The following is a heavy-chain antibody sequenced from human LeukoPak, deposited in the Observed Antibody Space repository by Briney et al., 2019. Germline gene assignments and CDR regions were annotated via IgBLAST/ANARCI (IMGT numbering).Heavy chain of an antibody. CDR3: ARDEYCGGDCFAGAFDI. Sequence: SETLSLTCTVSGGSISSGGYYWSWIRQPPGKGLEWIGYIYYSGSTNYNPSLKSRVTISVDTSKNQFSLKLSSVTAADTAVYYCARDEYCGGDCFAGAFDIWGQGTMVTVSS. CDR2: IYYSGST. CDR1: GGSISSGGYY. D-gene: IGHD2-21*02. J-gene: IGHJ3*02. V-gene: IGHV4-61*08.